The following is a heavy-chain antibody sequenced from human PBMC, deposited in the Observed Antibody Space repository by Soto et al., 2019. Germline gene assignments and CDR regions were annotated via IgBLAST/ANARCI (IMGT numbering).Heavy chain of an antibody. D-gene: IGHD6-19*01. CDR1: GGSISSGGYY. CDR3: ARDRAVAGIGVPSWFDP. Sequence: SETLSLTCTVSGGSISSGGYYWSGSRQHPGKGLGWIGYIYYSGSTYYNPSLKSRVTISVDTSKNQFSLKLSSVTAADTAVYYCARDRAVAGIGVPSWFDPWGQGTLVTVS. J-gene: IGHJ5*02. V-gene: IGHV4-31*03. CDR2: IYYSGST.